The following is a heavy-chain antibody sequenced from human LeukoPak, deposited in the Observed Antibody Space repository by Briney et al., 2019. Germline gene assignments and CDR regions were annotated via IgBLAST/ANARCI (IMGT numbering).Heavy chain of an antibody. CDR1: GGSISSGGYY. CDR3: ARLLAAGTNGVCHGGDCSFDY. CDR2: IYYSGST. V-gene: IGHV4-31*03. D-gene: IGHD2-8*01. J-gene: IGHJ4*02. Sequence: SQTLSLTCTVSGGSISSGGYYWSWIRQHPGKGLEWIGYIYYSGSTYYNPSLKSRVTISVDTSKNQFSLKLSSVTAADTAVYYCARLLAAGTNGVCHGGDCSFDYWGQGTLVTVSS.